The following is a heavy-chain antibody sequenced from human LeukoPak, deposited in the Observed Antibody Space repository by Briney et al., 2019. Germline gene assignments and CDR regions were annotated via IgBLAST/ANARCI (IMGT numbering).Heavy chain of an antibody. D-gene: IGHD1-1*01. V-gene: IGHV3-48*04. CDR3: ARETMEFDY. Sequence: PGGSLRLSCAASGFTFSSYSMNWVRQAPGKGLEWVSYITSGGTTKYYADSVKGRFTISRDNAKKSLYLQMDSLRAEDTAVYYCARETMEFDYWGQGTLVTVSS. CDR2: ITSGGTTK. CDR1: GFTFSSYS. J-gene: IGHJ4*02.